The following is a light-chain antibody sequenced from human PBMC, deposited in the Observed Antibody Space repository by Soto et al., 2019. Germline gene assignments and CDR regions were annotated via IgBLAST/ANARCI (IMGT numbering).Light chain of an antibody. J-gene: IGLJ1*01. CDR2: DVS. CDR1: SSDIGGYDY. CDR3: SSYTSTTAPYS. V-gene: IGLV2-14*03. Sequence: QSALTQPASVSGFPGQSITISCTGTSSDIGGYDYVSWYQQHPGKAPKLIIYDVSGRPSGVSNRCSGSKSANTASLTISGFQAEDEADYHCSSYTSTTAPYSFGTGTKVTVL.